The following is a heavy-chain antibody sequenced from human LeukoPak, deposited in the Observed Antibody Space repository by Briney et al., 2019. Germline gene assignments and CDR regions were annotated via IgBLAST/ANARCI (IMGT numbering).Heavy chain of an antibody. D-gene: IGHD3-16*01. J-gene: IGHJ3*02. V-gene: IGHV1-69*01. Sequence: GSSVKVSCKASGGTFSSYAINWVRQAPGQGLEWMGGFIPIFGTANFAQKFQGRVTITADESTSTAFMYLNSLRAEDTAVYYCARWGRDLDAFDIWGQGTMVTVSS. CDR2: FIPIFGTA. CDR1: GGTFSSYA. CDR3: ARWGRDLDAFDI.